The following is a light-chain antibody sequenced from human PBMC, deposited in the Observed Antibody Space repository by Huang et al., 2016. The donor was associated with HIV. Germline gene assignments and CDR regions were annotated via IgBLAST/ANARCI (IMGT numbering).Light chain of an antibody. Sequence: EIVLTQSPATLSLSPGERATLACRASQSVSSYLAWYQQKPGQAPRRLIYDASSRATCIPARFRGSGSGTDFTLTISSLGPEDIAVYYCQHRSNWPRLTFGGGTKVEIK. CDR1: QSVSSY. CDR2: DAS. V-gene: IGKV3-11*01. J-gene: IGKJ4*01. CDR3: QHRSNWPRLT.